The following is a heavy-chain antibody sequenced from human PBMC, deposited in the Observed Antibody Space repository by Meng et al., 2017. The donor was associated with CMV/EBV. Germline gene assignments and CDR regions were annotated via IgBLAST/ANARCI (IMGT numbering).Heavy chain of an antibody. CDR3: AREQIQPQYYYYYYGMDV. V-gene: IGHV1-69*05. J-gene: IGHJ6*02. CDR2: IIPIFGTA. D-gene: IGHD5-18*01. Sequence: SVKVSCKASGGTFSSYAISWVRQAPGQGLEWMGGIIPIFGTANYAQKFQGRVTITTDESTSTAYMELSSLRSEDTAVYYCAREQIQPQYYYYYYGMDVWGQGTTVTVSS. CDR1: GGTFSSYA.